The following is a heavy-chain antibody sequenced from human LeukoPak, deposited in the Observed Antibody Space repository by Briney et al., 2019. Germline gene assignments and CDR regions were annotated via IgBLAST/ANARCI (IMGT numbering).Heavy chain of an antibody. J-gene: IGHJ5*02. V-gene: IGHV4-4*07. CDR2: VYTSGST. CDR1: GGSISSYY. CDR3: ARDPMSYCSSTSCPLGFDP. D-gene: IGHD2-2*01. Sequence: PSETLSLTCTVSGGSISSYYWSWIRKPAGQGLEWLGRVYTSGSTNYNPSLKSRVTMSVDTSKTKFHLKLSSVTAADTAVYYCARDPMSYCSSTSCPLGFDPWGQGTLVTVAS.